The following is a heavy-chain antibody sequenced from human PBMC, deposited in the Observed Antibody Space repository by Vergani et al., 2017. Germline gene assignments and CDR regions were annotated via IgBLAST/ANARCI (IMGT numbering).Heavy chain of an antibody. V-gene: IGHV3-48*01. CDR1: GFTFGDYA. Sequence: EVQLWESGGGLVQPGRSLRLSCTASGFTFGDYAMSWFRQAPGKGLEWVSFISSSSTTISYADSVKGRFTISRDNGEYSLYLQMNSLRAEDTAVYYCAKEGRSGITPFVADWGQGTLVTVSS. CDR2: ISSSSTTI. J-gene: IGHJ4*02. D-gene: IGHD1-14*01. CDR3: AKEGRSGITPFVAD.